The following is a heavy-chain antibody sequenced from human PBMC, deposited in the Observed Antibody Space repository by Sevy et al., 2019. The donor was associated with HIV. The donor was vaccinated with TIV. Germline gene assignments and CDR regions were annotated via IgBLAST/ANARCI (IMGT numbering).Heavy chain of an antibody. Sequence: ASVKVSCKASGGTFSSYAISWVRQAPGQGLEWMGGIIPIFGTANYAQKFQGRVTITADKSTSTAYMELSSLRSEDTAVYYCAISVPAAMTGFYYYYYYMDVWGKGTTVTVSS. CDR2: IIPIFGTA. CDR3: AISVPAAMTGFYYYYYYMDV. D-gene: IGHD2-2*01. V-gene: IGHV1-69*06. CDR1: GGTFSSYA. J-gene: IGHJ6*03.